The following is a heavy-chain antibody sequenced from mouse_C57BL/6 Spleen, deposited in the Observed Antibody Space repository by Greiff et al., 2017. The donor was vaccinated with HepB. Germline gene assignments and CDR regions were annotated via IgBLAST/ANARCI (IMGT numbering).Heavy chain of an antibody. CDR3: ARSGYYGSSYVDY. D-gene: IGHD1-1*01. J-gene: IGHJ2*01. Sequence: VQLQQSGAELVRPGTSVKVSCKASGYAFTNYLIEWVKQRPGQGLEWIGVINPGSGGTNYNEKFKGKATLTADKSSSTAYMQLSSLTSEDSAVYFCARSGYYGSSYVDYWGQGTTLTVSS. CDR1: GYAFTNYL. CDR2: INPGSGGT. V-gene: IGHV1-54*01.